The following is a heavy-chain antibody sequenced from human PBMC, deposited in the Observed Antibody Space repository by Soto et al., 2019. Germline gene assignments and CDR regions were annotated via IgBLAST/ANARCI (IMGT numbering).Heavy chain of an antibody. CDR2: ISSSGSTI. J-gene: IGHJ4*02. Sequence: GGSLRLSCAASGFTFSDYYMSWIRQAPGKGLEWVSYISSSGSTIYYADSVKGRFTISRDNAKNSLYLQMNSLRAEDTAVYYCARDPNYYDSSGYNDYWGQGTLVTVSS. CDR3: ARDPNYYDSSGYNDY. CDR1: GFTFSDYY. D-gene: IGHD3-22*01. V-gene: IGHV3-11*01.